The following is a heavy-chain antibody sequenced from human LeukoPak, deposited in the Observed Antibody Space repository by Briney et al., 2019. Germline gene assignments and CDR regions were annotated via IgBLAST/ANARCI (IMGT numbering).Heavy chain of an antibody. CDR3: VRVATIRGRLDY. J-gene: IGHJ4*02. V-gene: IGHV3-11*01. D-gene: IGHD5-24*01. CDR2: ITHTGSII. CDR1: GFTFSDYY. Sequence: GGSLRLSCAASGFTFSDYYMSWIRQAPGKGLEWVSYITHTGSIIYYRDSVKGRFTLSRDNAKNSLYLQMNSLRAEDTAMYYCVRVATIRGRLDYWGQGTLVTVSS.